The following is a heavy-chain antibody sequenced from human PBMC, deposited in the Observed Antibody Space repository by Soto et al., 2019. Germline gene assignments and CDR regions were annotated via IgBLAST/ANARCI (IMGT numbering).Heavy chain of an antibody. Sequence: QVQLVQSGAEVKKPGASVNVSCRASGYTFNYFAIHWLRQAPGQSLEWLGWINPDNGKTKYSQRFQGRVTITRDTSATTAYMALSSLKSEDAAVFYCATGLLARLRHGDNWGQGTLVTVSS. CDR1: GYTFNYFA. J-gene: IGHJ4*02. CDR3: ATGLLARLRHGDN. CDR2: INPDNGKT. V-gene: IGHV1-3*01. D-gene: IGHD2-15*01.